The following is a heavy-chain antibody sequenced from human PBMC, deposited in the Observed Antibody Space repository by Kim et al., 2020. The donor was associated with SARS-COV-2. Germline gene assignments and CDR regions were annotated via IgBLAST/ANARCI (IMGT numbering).Heavy chain of an antibody. Sequence: GGSLRLSCAASGFTFRKYWMSWVRQAPGKGLEWVANIKQDGSKEHYVDSVKGRFTISRDNAKNSLYLQMNSLRAEDTAVYYCARDPEPNSREDYWGQGTLVTVSS. V-gene: IGHV3-7*01. J-gene: IGHJ4*02. CDR3: ARDPEPNSREDY. D-gene: IGHD6-13*01. CDR1: GFTFRKYW. CDR2: IKQDGSKE.